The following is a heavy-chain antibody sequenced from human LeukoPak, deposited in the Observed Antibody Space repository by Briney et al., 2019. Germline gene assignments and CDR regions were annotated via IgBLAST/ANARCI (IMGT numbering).Heavy chain of an antibody. J-gene: IGHJ4*02. D-gene: IGHD3-3*01. Sequence: GGSLRHSCAASGFTFSSYAMHWVRQAPGKGLEWVAVISYDGSNKYYADSVKGRFTISRDNSKNTLYLQMNSLRAEDTAVYYCAELRFLEWPSWGQGTLVTVSS. CDR3: AELRFLEWPS. V-gene: IGHV3-30-3*01. CDR2: ISYDGSNK. CDR1: GFTFSSYA.